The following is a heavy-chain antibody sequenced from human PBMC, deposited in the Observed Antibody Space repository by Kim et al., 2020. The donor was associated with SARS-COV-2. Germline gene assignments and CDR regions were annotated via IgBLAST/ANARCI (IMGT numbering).Heavy chain of an antibody. CDR3: ARDSRPHGLDY. CDR2: T. V-gene: IGHV1-18*01. J-gene: IGHJ4*02. Sequence: TNYAQKLQGRVTMTTDTSTSTAYMERRSLRSDDTAVYYCARDSRPHGLDYWGQGTLVTVSS.